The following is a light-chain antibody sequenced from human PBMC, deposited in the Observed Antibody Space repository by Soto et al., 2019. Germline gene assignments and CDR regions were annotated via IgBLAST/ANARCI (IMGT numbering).Light chain of an antibody. CDR2: AAS. Sequence: DIQMTQSPSSLSASVGERVTLTCRASQSISSYLTWYQQKPGQAPKLLIYAASTLQSGVPSRFSGSGSGTDFTLTISSLQPEDFATYYCQQLNSYSITFGQGTRLEIK. CDR1: QSISSY. V-gene: IGKV1-9*01. CDR3: QQLNSYSIT. J-gene: IGKJ5*01.